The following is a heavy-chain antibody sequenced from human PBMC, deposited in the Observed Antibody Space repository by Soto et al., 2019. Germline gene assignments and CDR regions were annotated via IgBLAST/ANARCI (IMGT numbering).Heavy chain of an antibody. V-gene: IGHV3-49*03. CDR3: TREHDAFYSAMDV. Sequence: GGSLRLSCSASGFNFADFTMTWIRQAPGRGLEWIGFIRSQVFGATTEYAASVRGRFTISRDDSVNVVHLQMSSLMIEDSAVYYCTREHDAFYSAMDVWGQGTTVTVSS. CDR2: IRSQVFGATT. J-gene: IGHJ6*02. D-gene: IGHD2-2*01. CDR1: GFNFADFT.